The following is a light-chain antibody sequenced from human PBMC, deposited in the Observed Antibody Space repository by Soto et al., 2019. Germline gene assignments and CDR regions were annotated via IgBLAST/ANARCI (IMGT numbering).Light chain of an antibody. CDR1: SSDVGGYKY. CDR3: TSYTSSSTYV. Sequence: QSVLTQPASVSGSPGQSIAISCTGTSSDVGGYKYVSWYQRHPGKAPKLMIYDVSNRPSGVSDRFSGSKSGNTASLTISGLQAEDEADYYCTSYTSSSTYVFGTGTKLTVL. CDR2: DVS. V-gene: IGLV2-14*01. J-gene: IGLJ1*01.